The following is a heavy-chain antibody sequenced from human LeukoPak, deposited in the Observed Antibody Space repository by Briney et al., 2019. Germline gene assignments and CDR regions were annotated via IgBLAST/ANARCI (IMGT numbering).Heavy chain of an antibody. CDR1: GFTFSVYY. CDR2: ISSSGSTI. Sequence: GGSLRLSCAASGFTFSVYYMSWIRQAPGKGLEWVSYISSSGSTIYYADSVKGRFTISRDNAKNSLYLQMNSLRAEDTAVYYCAGSSWWYYYYYMDVWGKGTTVTVSS. CDR3: AGSSWWYYYYYMDV. V-gene: IGHV3-11*04. D-gene: IGHD6-13*01. J-gene: IGHJ6*03.